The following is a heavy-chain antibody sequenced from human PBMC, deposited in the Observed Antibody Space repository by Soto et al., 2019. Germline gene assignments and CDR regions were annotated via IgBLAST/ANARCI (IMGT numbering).Heavy chain of an antibody. CDR3: ARDKITGLFDY. V-gene: IGHV4-34*01. J-gene: IGHJ4*02. CDR2: INHSGST. CDR1: GGSFSGYY. Sequence: QVQLQQWGAGLLKPSETLSRTCAVYGGSFSGYYWTWIRKPPGTGLEWIGEINHSGSTNYNPSLKSRVTISVDTSKNQFSLKLTSVTAADTAVYYCARDKITGLFDYWGQGTLVTVSS. D-gene: IGHD2-8*02.